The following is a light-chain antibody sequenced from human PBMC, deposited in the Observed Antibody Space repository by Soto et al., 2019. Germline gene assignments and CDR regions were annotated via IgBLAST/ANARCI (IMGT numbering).Light chain of an antibody. CDR2: AAS. CDR3: QQLNSYPPIT. J-gene: IGKJ4*01. CDR1: QGISSY. Sequence: DIQLTQSPSFLSASVGNRATITCRASQGISSYLAWYQQKPGKAPKLLIYAASTLQSGVPSRFSGSGSGTEFSLTTSSRQPEDFATYYCQQLNSYPPITFGGGTKVEIK. V-gene: IGKV1-9*01.